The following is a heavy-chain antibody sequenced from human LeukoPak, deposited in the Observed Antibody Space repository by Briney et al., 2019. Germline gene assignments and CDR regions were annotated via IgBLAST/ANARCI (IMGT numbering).Heavy chain of an antibody. D-gene: IGHD6-13*01. CDR3: ARYSSSWPLGSGYYYYYYMDV. CDR1: GFTFSSYW. V-gene: IGHV3-7*01. J-gene: IGHJ6*03. Sequence: GSLRLSCVASGFTFSSYWMTWVRQAPGKGLVWVARIKEDGNEQYYVDSVKGRFTIPRDNAKNSLYLQMNTLRAEDTAVYYCARYSSSWPLGSGYYYYYYMDVWGKGTTVTISS. CDR2: IKEDGNEQ.